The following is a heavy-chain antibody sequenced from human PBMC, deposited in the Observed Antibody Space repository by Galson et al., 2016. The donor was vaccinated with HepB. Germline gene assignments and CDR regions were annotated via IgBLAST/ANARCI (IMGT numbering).Heavy chain of an antibody. V-gene: IGHV3-30*03. CDR1: GFTFSAYA. CDR2: ISSDGKTE. CDR3: ARPYDDVGSDCGF. D-gene: IGHD4/OR15-4a*01. J-gene: IGHJ4*02. Sequence: SLRLSCAGSGFTFSAYAMHWVRQGPGKGLEWVALISSDGKTEHYVDSVKGRFTISRDNSKNTLYLHMYSLRPDDPALYYCARPYDDVGSDCGFWGQGTLVTVSS.